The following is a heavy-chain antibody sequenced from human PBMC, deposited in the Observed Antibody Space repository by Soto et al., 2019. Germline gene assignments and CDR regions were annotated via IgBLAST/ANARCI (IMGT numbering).Heavy chain of an antibody. Sequence: EVQLVETGGGLVQPGGSLSLSCAASGFTFSSYSMNWVRQAPGKGLEWVSYISSSGSTIYYADSVRGGFTISGDNAKNSLYLQMNSLRDEDTAVYYCARAGYRSVDYWGQGTLVTVSS. CDR2: ISSSGSTI. CDR3: ARAGYRSVDY. CDR1: GFTFSSYS. J-gene: IGHJ4*02. D-gene: IGHD3-3*01. V-gene: IGHV3-48*02.